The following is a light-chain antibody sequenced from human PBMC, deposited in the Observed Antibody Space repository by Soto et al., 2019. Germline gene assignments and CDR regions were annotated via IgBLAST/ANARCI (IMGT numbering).Light chain of an antibody. Sequence: DIQMTQSPSTLSASIGDRVTITCRASQNISNWLAWYQQKRGKAPKLLIYKASSLEGGVPSRFSGSASGTEFTLTISSLQPDDFATYYCQHYDGFPWTFGQATKVEIK. CDR1: QNISNW. CDR3: QHYDGFPWT. J-gene: IGKJ1*01. V-gene: IGKV1-5*03. CDR2: KAS.